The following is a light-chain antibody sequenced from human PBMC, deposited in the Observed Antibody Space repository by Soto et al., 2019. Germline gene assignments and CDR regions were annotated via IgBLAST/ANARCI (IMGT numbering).Light chain of an antibody. CDR2: EVR. CDR3: SSFAPSDTRV. V-gene: IGLV2-14*01. J-gene: IGLJ2*01. Sequence: QSALTQPASVSGSPGQSITISCTGTSSDVGGYNYVSWYQQYPGKAPKLIIYEVRNRPSGVSSRFSGSRSDNTASLTISGLRPEDEADYYCSSFAPSDTRVFGGGTQLTVL. CDR1: SSDVGGYNY.